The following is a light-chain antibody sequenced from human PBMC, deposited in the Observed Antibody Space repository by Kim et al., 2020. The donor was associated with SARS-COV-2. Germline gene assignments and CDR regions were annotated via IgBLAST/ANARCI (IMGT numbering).Light chain of an antibody. CDR1: QSISSS. V-gene: IGKV3-11*01. J-gene: IGKJ4*01. CDR3: QQRSNWPPLT. CDR2: DAS. Sequence: EIVMTQSPATLSLSPGERATLSCRASQSISSSLVWYQQKPGQAPRLLIHDASIRATGIPARFSGSGSGTDFTLTISSLEPEDFAVYYCQQRSNWPPLTFGGGTKVDIK.